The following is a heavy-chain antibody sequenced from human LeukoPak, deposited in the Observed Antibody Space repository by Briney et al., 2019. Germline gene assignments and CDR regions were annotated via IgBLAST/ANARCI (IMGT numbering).Heavy chain of an antibody. V-gene: IGHV3-23*01. CDR2: ISGSGGST. CDR3: AKTHTAMVLYYFDY. J-gene: IGHJ4*02. CDR1: GFTFSSYA. Sequence: PGGSLRLSCAASGFTFSSYAMSWVRQAPGKGLEWVSAISGSGGSTYYADSVKGRFTISRGNSKNTLYLQMNSLRAEDTAVYYCAKTHTAMVLYYFDYWGQGTLVTVSS. D-gene: IGHD5-18*01.